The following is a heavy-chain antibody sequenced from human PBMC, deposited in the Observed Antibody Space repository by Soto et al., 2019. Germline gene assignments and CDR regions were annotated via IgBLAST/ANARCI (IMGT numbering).Heavy chain of an antibody. CDR2: IYYSGST. CDR1: GGSISSSSYY. V-gene: IGHV4-39*01. D-gene: IGHD3-3*01. CDR3: ARHTPYYDFSSGRRHNSFDT. Sequence: SETLSLTCTVSGGSISSSSYYWGWIRQPPGKGLEWIGSIYYSGSTYYNPSLKSRVTISVDTSKNQFSLKLSSVTAADTAVYYCARHTPYYDFSSGRRHNSFDTWGQGNLVTVS. J-gene: IGHJ5*02.